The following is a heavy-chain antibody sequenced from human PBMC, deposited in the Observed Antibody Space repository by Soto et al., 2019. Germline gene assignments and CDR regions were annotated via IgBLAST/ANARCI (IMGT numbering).Heavy chain of an antibody. V-gene: IGHV5-51*01. J-gene: IGHJ6*02. Sequence: GESLKISCQGSGYSFSNYWIGWVRQMPGKGLEWVGIIYPGDSDTRYSPSFQGQVTISADKSISTAYLQWSSLKASDAAMYYCARHLYSGYFAMDVWGQGTTVTVSS. D-gene: IGHD3-22*01. CDR1: GYSFSNYW. CDR3: ARHLYSGYFAMDV. CDR2: IYPGDSDT.